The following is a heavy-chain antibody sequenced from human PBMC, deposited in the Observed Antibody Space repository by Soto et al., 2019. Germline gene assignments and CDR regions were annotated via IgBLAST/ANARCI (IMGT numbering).Heavy chain of an antibody. D-gene: IGHD6-13*01. CDR3: ARDLGSSWDPSPYYYYYGMDV. Sequence: GGSLRLSCAASEFTFSDYSMNWVRQAPGKGLEWVSSISSRSSYIYYADSVKGRFTISRDNAKNSLFLQMNSLRAEDTAVYYCARDLGSSWDPSPYYYYYGMDVWGQGTTVTV. CDR1: EFTFSDYS. V-gene: IGHV3-21*01. CDR2: ISSRSSYI. J-gene: IGHJ6*02.